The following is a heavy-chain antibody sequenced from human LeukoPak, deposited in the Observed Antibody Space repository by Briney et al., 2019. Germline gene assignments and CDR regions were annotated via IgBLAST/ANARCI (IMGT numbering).Heavy chain of an antibody. Sequence: PSQTLSLTCTVSGGSISSGDYYWSWIRQPPGKGLEWIGYIYYSGSTYYNPSLKSRVSISVDTSKHQFSLKLSSLTAADTAVYYCARALIVVVTAALFDSWGQGTLVTVSS. D-gene: IGHD2-2*01. CDR1: GGSISSGDYY. CDR2: IYYSGST. J-gene: IGHJ4*02. CDR3: ARALIVVVTAALFDS. V-gene: IGHV4-30-4*01.